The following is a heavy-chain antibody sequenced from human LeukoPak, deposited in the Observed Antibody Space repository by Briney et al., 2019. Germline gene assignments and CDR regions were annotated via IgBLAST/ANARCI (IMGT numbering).Heavy chain of an antibody. CDR2: MNPNSGNT. CDR3: ARTSPQGYCSGGSCSGSDY. Sequence: ASVKVSCKASGYTFTSYDINWVRQATGQGLEWMGWMNPNSGNTGYAQKFQGRVTTTRNTSISTAYMELSSLRSEDTAVYYCARTSPQGYCSGGSCSGSDYWGQGTLVTVSS. D-gene: IGHD2-15*01. V-gene: IGHV1-8*01. J-gene: IGHJ4*02. CDR1: GYTFTSYD.